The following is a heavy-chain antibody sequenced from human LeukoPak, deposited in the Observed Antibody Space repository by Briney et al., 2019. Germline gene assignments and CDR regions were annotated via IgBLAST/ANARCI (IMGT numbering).Heavy chain of an antibody. D-gene: IGHD2-2*01. Sequence: SETLSLTCTVSGGSMNNHYWTWIRQPPGKGLELIGHIYSSGTTAYTPSLKSRVTMSIDTSKNQFSLNVFSVTAADSAGYYCARFNSGCSEASCYVHYWGKGTLVTVSS. CDR3: ARFNSGCSEASCYVHY. CDR1: GGSMNNHY. CDR2: IYSSGTT. V-gene: IGHV4-59*11. J-gene: IGHJ4*02.